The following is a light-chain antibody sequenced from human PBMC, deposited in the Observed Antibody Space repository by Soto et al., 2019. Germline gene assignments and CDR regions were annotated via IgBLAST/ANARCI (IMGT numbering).Light chain of an antibody. Sequence: EIVLTQSPGTLSLSPGDRATLSCRASQTIGRNFLAWYQQKPGQGPRLLIYGASIRAPGIPDRFSVSGSGTDFTLTISRLEPGDCGMYYCQHYASLPTSFGQGTKLEIK. CDR3: QHYASLPTS. CDR2: GAS. CDR1: QTIGRNF. J-gene: IGKJ2*01. V-gene: IGKV3-20*01.